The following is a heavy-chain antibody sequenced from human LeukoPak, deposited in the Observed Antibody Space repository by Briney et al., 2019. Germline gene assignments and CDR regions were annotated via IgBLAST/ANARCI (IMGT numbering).Heavy chain of an antibody. CDR1: GYTFTGYY. CDR2: INPNSGGT. J-gene: IGHJ5*02. CDR3: ARVRPSSSWYGWFDP. Sequence: ASVKVSCKSSGYTFTGYYMRWVRQAPGQGLEWMGWINPNSGGTNYAQKFQGRVTMTRDTSISTAYMELSRLRSDDTAVYYCARVRPSSSWYGWFDPWGQGTLVTVSS. D-gene: IGHD6-13*01. V-gene: IGHV1-2*02.